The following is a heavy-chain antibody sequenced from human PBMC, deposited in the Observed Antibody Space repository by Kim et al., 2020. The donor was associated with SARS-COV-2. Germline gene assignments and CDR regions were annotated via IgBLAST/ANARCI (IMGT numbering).Heavy chain of an antibody. CDR1: GFSLSTSGVG. CDR3: AHSPRAGVRVSGTSYDY. J-gene: IGHJ4*02. CDR2: IYWDDNK. V-gene: IGHV2-5*02. D-gene: IGHD6-19*01. Sequence: SGPTLVKPTQTLTLTCTFSGFSLSTSGVGVGCIRQPPGKALEWLALIYWDDNKRYSPSLKNRLTITKDTSKNQVVLTMTNMDPVDTATYFCAHSPRAGVRVSGTSYDYWGQGTLVTVSS.